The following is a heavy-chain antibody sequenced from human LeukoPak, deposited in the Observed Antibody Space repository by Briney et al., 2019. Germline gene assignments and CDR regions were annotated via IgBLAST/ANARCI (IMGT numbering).Heavy chain of an antibody. CDR2: FYDSGNT. V-gene: IGHV4-39*01. CDR3: ARMIVVDDTYYFDY. CDR1: GGSISSSSYY. D-gene: IGHD3-22*01. J-gene: IGHJ4*02. Sequence: KPSETLSLTCIVSGGSISSSSYYWDWIRQAPGEGLEWIGNFYDSGNTRYNPSLKSRVTISGDTSKNQFSLKLTSVTAADTAVYYCARMIVVDDTYYFDYWGQGTLVTVSS.